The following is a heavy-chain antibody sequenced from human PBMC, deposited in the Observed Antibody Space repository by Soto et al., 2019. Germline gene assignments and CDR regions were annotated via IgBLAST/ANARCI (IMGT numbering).Heavy chain of an antibody. V-gene: IGHV1-69*06. CDR1: GGTFSSYA. CDR3: ARDSGTYYYGSGSYHWTFDY. D-gene: IGHD3-10*01. CDR2: IIPIFGTA. J-gene: IGHJ4*02. Sequence: GASVKVSCKASGGTFSSYAISWVRQAPGQGLEWMGGIIPIFGTANYAQKFQGRVTITADKSTSTAYMELSSLRSEDTAVYYCARDSGTYYYGSGSYHWTFDYWGQGTLVTVSS.